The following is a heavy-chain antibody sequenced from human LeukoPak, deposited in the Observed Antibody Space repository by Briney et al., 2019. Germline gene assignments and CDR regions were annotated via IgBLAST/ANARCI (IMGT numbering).Heavy chain of an antibody. CDR2: IYPGDSDT. Sequence: PGESLKISCKGSGYSFTSYWIGWVRQMPGQGLEWMGIIYPGDSDTRYSPSFQGQVTISADKSISTAYLQWSSLKASDTAVYYCARGRRFGELSHPTYYFDYWGQGTQVTVSS. D-gene: IGHD3-10*01. CDR3: ARGRRFGELSHPTYYFDY. CDR1: GYSFTSYW. J-gene: IGHJ4*02. V-gene: IGHV5-51*01.